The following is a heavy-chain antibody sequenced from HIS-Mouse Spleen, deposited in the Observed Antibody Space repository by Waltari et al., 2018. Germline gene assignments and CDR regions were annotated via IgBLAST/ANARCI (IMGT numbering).Heavy chain of an antibody. J-gene: IGHJ2*01. Sequence: QLQLQESGPGLVKPSETLSLTCTVSGGSISSSSYYWGWIRQPPGKGLEWIGSIYYSGGPDKNHALKSRVTISVDTSKNQFSLKLSSVTAADTAVYYCAREIPYSSSWYDWYFDLWGRGTLVTVSS. CDR2: IYYSGGP. V-gene: IGHV4-39*07. CDR3: AREIPYSSSWYDWYFDL. CDR1: GGSISSSSYY. D-gene: IGHD6-13*01.